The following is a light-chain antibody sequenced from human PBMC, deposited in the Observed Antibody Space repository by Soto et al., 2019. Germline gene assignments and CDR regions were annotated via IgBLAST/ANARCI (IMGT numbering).Light chain of an antibody. CDR3: SSYTTSNTRQIV. V-gene: IGLV2-14*01. J-gene: IGLJ1*01. CDR2: DVS. Sequence: QSALAQPASVFGSPGQSITISCPGTSSDVGGYNYVSWYQQHPGKAPKVMIYDVSNRPSGVSNRFSGSKSGNTASLTISGLQAEDEADYYCSSYTTSNTRQIVFGTGTKVTVL. CDR1: SSDVGGYNY.